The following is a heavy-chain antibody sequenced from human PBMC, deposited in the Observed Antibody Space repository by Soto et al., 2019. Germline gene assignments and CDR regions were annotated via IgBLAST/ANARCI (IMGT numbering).Heavy chain of an antibody. Sequence: ASVKVSCKASGYTFTGYYMHWVRQAPGQGLEWMGWINPNGGGTNYAQKFQGWVTMTRDTSISTAYMELSRLRSDDTAVYYCARGAGVSRPDYYYYGMDVWGQGXTVTVYS. CDR1: GYTFTGYY. CDR2: INPNGGGT. V-gene: IGHV1-2*04. J-gene: IGHJ6*02. D-gene: IGHD3-10*01. CDR3: ARGAGVSRPDYYYYGMDV.